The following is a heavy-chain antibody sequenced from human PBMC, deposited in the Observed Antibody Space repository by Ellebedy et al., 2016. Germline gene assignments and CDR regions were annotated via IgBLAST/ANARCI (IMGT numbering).Heavy chain of an antibody. CDR1: GFTFSSYS. D-gene: IGHD5-12*01. V-gene: IGHV3-21*01. J-gene: IGHJ4*02. Sequence: GESLKISXAASGFTFSSYSMNWVRQAPGKGLEWVSSISSSSSYIYYADSVKGRFTISRDNAKNSLYLQMNSLRAEDTAVYYCARGWISDYWGQGTLVTVSS. CDR3: ARGWISDY. CDR2: ISSSSSYI.